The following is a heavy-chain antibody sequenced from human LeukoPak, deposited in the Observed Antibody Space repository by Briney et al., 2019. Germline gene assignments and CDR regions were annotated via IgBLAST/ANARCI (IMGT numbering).Heavy chain of an antibody. V-gene: IGHV3-21*01. CDR2: ISSSSSYI. Sequence: GGSLRLSCAASGFTFTTYSMNWVRQAPGRGLEWVSSISSSSSYIYYADSVKGRFTISRDNAKNSLYLQMNSLRAEDTAVYYCARDYGAPLSMNPYFDYWGQGTLVTVSS. J-gene: IGHJ4*02. D-gene: IGHD2-21*01. CDR1: GFTFTTYS. CDR3: ARDYGAPLSMNPYFDY.